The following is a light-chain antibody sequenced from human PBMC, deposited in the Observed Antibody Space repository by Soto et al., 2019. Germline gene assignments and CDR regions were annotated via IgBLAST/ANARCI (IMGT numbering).Light chain of an antibody. CDR1: QSVSSSY. CDR2: VAS. J-gene: IGKJ5*01. V-gene: IGKV3-20*01. Sequence: EIVLTHAPGTLSVSPGERATLSCRASQSVSSSYLAWYQQRPGQAPRLLIYVASNRATGTPDRFSGSGSGTDVTLTISRLEPEDFAVYYCQQYGSSPITFGQGTRLEIK. CDR3: QQYGSSPIT.